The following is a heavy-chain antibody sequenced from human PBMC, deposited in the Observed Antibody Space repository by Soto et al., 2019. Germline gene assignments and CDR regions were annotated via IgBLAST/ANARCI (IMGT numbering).Heavy chain of an antibody. J-gene: IGHJ1*01. CDR1: GFTFSSYW. D-gene: IGHD6-13*01. CDR2: IKQDGSEK. V-gene: IGHV3-7*05. Sequence: EVQLVESGGGLVQPGGSLRLSCAASGFTFSSYWMSWVRQAPGKGLEWVANIKQDGSEKYYVDSVRGRFAISRDNARNSLYLQMNSLRAEDTAVYYCARNGMDSSRWSYEYFQHWGQGTLVIVSA. CDR3: ARNGMDSSRWSYEYFQH.